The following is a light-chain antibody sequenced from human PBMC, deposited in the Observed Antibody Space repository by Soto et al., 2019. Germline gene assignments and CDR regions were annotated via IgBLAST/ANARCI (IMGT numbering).Light chain of an antibody. J-gene: IGKJ1*01. V-gene: IGKV3-20*01. CDR2: GAS. Sequence: EIVFTHSPATLSFSPVERATLSCRASHSVSGNYLAWYQQKPGQAPRLLIYGASSRATGIPDRFGGSGSGTDFTLTISRLEPEDFAVYYCQQYGSSPQTFGQGTRVDIK. CDR1: HSVSGNY. CDR3: QQYGSSPQT.